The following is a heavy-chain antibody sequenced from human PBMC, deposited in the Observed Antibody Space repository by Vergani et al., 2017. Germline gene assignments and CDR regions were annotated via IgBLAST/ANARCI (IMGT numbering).Heavy chain of an antibody. Sequence: QVQLVQSGAEVKKPGSSVKVSCKDSGGTFSSYAISWVRQAPGQRLEWMGWINAGNGNTKYSQKFQGRVTITRDTSASTAYMELSSLRSEDPAVYYCARAAMVTFDYWGQGTLVTVSS. D-gene: IGHD5-18*01. CDR3: ARAAMVTFDY. V-gene: IGHV1-3*01. J-gene: IGHJ4*02. CDR1: GGTFSSYA. CDR2: INAGNGNT.